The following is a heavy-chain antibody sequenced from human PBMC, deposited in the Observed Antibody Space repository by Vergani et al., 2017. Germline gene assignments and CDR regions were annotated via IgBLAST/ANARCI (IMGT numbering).Heavy chain of an antibody. CDR3: ARGARRVEXFDY. J-gene: IGHJ4*02. Sequence: QVQLVQSGAEVKKPGSSVKVSCKASGGTFSSYTISWVRQAPGQGLEWMGRIIPILGIANYAQKFQGRVTITADKSTSTAYMELSSLRSEDTAVYYCARGARRVEXFDYWGQGTLVTVSS. CDR1: GGTFSSYT. V-gene: IGHV1-69*02. D-gene: IGHD1-26*01. CDR2: IIPILGIA.